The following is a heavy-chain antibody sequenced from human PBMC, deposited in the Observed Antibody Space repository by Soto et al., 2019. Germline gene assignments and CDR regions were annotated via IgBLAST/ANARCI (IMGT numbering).Heavy chain of an antibody. V-gene: IGHV4-4*02. Sequence: QVQLQESVAGLVKPSGTLSHTCAVSGGSISSSDWWSWVRQPPGKWLEWVGEIHHRGRTNYNPSHKSGVPISVDKSEKQFSLNLNSVTAADTAGYYCANRPTGVPIWGQGTLVTVSS. CDR2: IHHRGRT. D-gene: IGHD1-1*01. CDR3: ANRPTGVPI. CDR1: GGSISSSDW. J-gene: IGHJ4*02.